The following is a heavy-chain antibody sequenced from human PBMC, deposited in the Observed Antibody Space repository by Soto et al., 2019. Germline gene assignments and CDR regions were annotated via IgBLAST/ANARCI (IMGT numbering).Heavy chain of an antibody. Sequence: QVQLVQSGAEVKKPGASVKVSCKASGYTFTSYGISWVRQAPGQGLEWMGGISGHNGNTNYAQKLQGRVTMTTDTSTSTAYMELRSLRSDDTAVYYCASNYLYYYGSGNTNYYGMDVWGQGTTVTVSS. CDR3: ASNYLYYYGSGNTNYYGMDV. D-gene: IGHD3-10*01. CDR2: ISGHNGNT. V-gene: IGHV1-18*01. J-gene: IGHJ6*02. CDR1: GYTFTSYG.